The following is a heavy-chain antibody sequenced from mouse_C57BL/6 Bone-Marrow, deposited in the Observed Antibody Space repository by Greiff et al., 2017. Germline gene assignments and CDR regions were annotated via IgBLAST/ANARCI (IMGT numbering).Heavy chain of an antibody. D-gene: IGHD1-1*01. V-gene: IGHV5-6*01. J-gene: IGHJ3*01. CDR3: ARGPTVEKAD. CDR2: ISSGGSYT. Sequence: EVKLMESGGDLVKPGGSLKLSCAASGFTFSSYGMSWVRQTPDKRLEWVATISSGGSYTYYPDSVKGRFTISRDNAKNTLYLQMSSLKSEDTAMYYCARGPTVEKADWGKGTLVTVSA. CDR1: GFTFSSYG.